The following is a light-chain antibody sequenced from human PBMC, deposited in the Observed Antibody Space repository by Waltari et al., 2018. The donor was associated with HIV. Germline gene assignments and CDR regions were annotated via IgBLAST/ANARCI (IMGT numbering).Light chain of an antibody. CDR2: RNN. Sequence: QSVLTQPPSASGTPGQTVTISCSGSSSNIGGNYVYWYQRLPGPAPKLLIYRNNQRPSGVPDLFSGAKSGTSASLAISGHRSEDEADYYCASWDDRLSGWVCGGGTKVTVL. V-gene: IGLV1-47*01. CDR1: SSNIGGNY. J-gene: IGLJ3*02. CDR3: ASWDDRLSGWV.